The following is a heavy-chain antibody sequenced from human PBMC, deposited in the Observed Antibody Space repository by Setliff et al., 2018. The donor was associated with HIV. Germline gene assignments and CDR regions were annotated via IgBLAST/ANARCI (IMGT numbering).Heavy chain of an antibody. V-gene: IGHV4-31*03. CDR1: GVSVGSGAYY. D-gene: IGHD6-6*01. J-gene: IGHJ4*02. Sequence: PSETLSLTCSVSGVSVGSGAYYWHWIRQHPEKALEWIGYIFHSGDTYYNPSLKSRISMSVDTSKNQFSLELTSLTAADTAVYYCATRPRIAARPFDYWGQGMLVTVSS. CDR2: IFHSGDT. CDR3: ATRPRIAARPFDY.